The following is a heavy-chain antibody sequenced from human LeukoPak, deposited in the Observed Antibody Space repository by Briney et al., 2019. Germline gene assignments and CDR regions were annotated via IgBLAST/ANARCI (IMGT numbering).Heavy chain of an antibody. J-gene: IGHJ4*02. V-gene: IGHV1-2*06. CDR3: ARGPHDTAYYFDQ. CDR2: IDPNSGGT. D-gene: IGHD5-18*01. Sequence: ASVKVSCKASGFSFTGYFMHWVRQAPGQGPEWMGRIDPNSGGTNYALKFQRRVTMTRDTPINTAYMDLSRLRSDDTAVYYCARGPHDTAYYFDQWGQGTLVTVSS. CDR1: GFSFTGYF.